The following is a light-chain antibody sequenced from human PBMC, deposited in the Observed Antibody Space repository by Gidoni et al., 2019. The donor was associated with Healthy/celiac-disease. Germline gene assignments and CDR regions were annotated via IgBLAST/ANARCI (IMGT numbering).Light chain of an antibody. CDR2: DAS. Sequence: DIQMTQSPSTLSASVGDRVTIPCRASQSISSWLAWYQQKPGKAPKLLIYDASSLEGGVPSRFSGSGSGTEFTLTISSLQHDDFATYYCQQYNSYSLTFGGGTKVEIK. CDR1: QSISSW. CDR3: QQYNSYSLT. J-gene: IGKJ4*01. V-gene: IGKV1-5*01.